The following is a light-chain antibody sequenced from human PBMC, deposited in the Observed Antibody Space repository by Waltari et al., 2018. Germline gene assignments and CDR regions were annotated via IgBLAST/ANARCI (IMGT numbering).Light chain of an antibody. V-gene: IGKV1-17*01. Sequence: DIQMTQSPSSLSASVGDTVTITCRASQGISSYLNWFQQKPGKAPKLLIYAASSLESGVPSRFSGSGSGTEFTLTISSLQPEDFAAYYCLQHNRYPRTFGQGTKVEIK. CDR2: AAS. CDR1: QGISSY. CDR3: LQHNRYPRT. J-gene: IGKJ1*01.